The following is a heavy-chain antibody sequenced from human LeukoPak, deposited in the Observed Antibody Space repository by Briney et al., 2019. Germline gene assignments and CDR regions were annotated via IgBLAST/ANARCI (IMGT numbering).Heavy chain of an antibody. D-gene: IGHD3-16*02. Sequence: PSETLSLTCAVYGGSFSGYYWSWIRQPPGKGLEWIGETNHSGSTNYNPSLKSRVTISVDTSKNQFSLKLSSVTAADTAAYYCARLLYDYVWGSYRYPGYMDVWGKGTTVTVSS. J-gene: IGHJ6*03. CDR3: ARLLYDYVWGSYRYPGYMDV. V-gene: IGHV4-34*01. CDR1: GGSFSGYY. CDR2: TNHSGST.